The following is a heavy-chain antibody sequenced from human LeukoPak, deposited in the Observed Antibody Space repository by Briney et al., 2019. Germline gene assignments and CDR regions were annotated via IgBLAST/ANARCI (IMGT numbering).Heavy chain of an antibody. J-gene: IGHJ5*02. V-gene: IGHV1-69*01. CDR2: VIPIIGTA. Sequence: SVKVSCKTSGGTFSTYTINWVRQAPGQGLEWMGGVIPIIGTANYAQKFQGRVTITADEFLSTAYMELSSLRSEDTAVYFCASDEYCSGTSCYSRGNWFDPWGQGTLVTASS. D-gene: IGHD2-15*01. CDR1: GGTFSTYT. CDR3: ASDEYCSGTSCYSRGNWFDP.